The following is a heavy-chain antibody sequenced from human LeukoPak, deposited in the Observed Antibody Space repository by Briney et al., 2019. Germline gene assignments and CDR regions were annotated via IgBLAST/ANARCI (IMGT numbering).Heavy chain of an antibody. CDR1: GYTFTSYD. CDR3: ARVGYSYGLLSFYYYYYMDV. J-gene: IGHJ6*03. V-gene: IGHV1-8*01. Sequence: GASVKVSCKASGYTFTSYDINWVRQATGQGLEWMGWMNPNSGNTGYAQKFQGRVTMTRKTSISTAHMELSRLRSEDTAVYYCARVGYSYGLLSFYYYYYMDVWGKGTTVTVSS. CDR2: MNPNSGNT. D-gene: IGHD5-18*01.